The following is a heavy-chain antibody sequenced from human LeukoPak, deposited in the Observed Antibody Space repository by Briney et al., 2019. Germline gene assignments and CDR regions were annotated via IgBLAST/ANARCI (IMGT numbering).Heavy chain of an antibody. CDR1: GGSFSGYY. CDR2: IYHSGSA. CDR3: ARESYDTAMVKWFDY. J-gene: IGHJ4*02. V-gene: IGHV4-34*01. D-gene: IGHD5-18*01. Sequence: SETLSLTCAVYGGSFSGYYWSWVRQPPGKGLEWIGEIYHSGSANYNPTLKSRVTISVDKSKNQFSLKLSSVTAADTAVYYCARESYDTAMVKWFDYWGQGTLVTVSS.